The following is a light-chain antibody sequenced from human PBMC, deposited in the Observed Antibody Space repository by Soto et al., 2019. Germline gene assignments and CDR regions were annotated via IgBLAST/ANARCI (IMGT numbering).Light chain of an antibody. V-gene: IGKV3-20*01. Sequence: EIVFTQSPGTLSLSPGERATLSCRASQTLSNSFIAWYQQKPGQAPRLLIYDTSSRATGVPDRYSASGSGTDFTLTISRLETEDFAVFFCQQYGTSEIIFGQGTRREIK. J-gene: IGKJ5*01. CDR2: DTS. CDR3: QQYGTSEII. CDR1: QTLSNSF.